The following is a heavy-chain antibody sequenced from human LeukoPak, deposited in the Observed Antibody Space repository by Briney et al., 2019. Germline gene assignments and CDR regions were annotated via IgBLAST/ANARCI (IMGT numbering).Heavy chain of an antibody. D-gene: IGHD3-10*01. CDR2: INQDGSGE. V-gene: IGHV3-7*01. CDR1: GFTFRRYW. Sequence: PGGTLRLTCAASGFTFRRYWKSWVRQAPAKGLERVANINQDGSGEYYVDSVRGRFTISRDNEKTSLYLQITSLRAEAAALYYCAGRDGGSVHWGQGTLVTVSS. CDR3: AGRDGGSVH. J-gene: IGHJ4*02.